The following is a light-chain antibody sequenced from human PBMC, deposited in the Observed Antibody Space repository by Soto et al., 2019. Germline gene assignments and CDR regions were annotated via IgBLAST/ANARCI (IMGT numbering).Light chain of an antibody. CDR3: QQYCSSPIT. Sequence: EIVLTQSPGILSLSPGERATLSCRDSQSVSNSYLAWYQQKNGQAPMLLIYGASCSAIGIPFRFSGSGSATDFILTISILEPEDFAVYFCQQYCSSPITFGQGTRLEIK. CDR2: GAS. V-gene: IGKV3-20*01. J-gene: IGKJ5*01. CDR1: QSVSNSY.